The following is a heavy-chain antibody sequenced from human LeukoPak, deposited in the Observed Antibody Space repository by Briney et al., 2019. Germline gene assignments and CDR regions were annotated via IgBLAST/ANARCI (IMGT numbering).Heavy chain of an antibody. V-gene: IGHV1-46*01. CDR3: ARDSDCSSTSCYKRQGGMDV. J-gene: IGHJ6*02. D-gene: IGHD2-2*02. Sequence: ASLKVSCKASGYTFTSYYMHWVRQAPGQGLEWMGIINPSGGSTSYAQKFQGRVTMTRDTSTSTVYMELSSLRSEDTAVYYCARDSDCSSTSCYKRQGGMDVWGQGTTVTVSS. CDR2: INPSGGST. CDR1: GYTFTSYY.